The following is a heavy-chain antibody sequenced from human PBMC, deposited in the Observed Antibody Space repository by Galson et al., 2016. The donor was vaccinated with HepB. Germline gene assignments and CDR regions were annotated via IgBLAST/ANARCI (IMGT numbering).Heavy chain of an antibody. V-gene: IGHV4-59*08. CDR3: ARLDPPYAFAM. D-gene: IGHD3-9*01. J-gene: IGHJ3*02. Sequence: SETLSLTCAITGGSLSNFYWNWIRQSPGKGLEWIGYVDDSGTTKYNPSLQTRFTISLDPSKHPFSLNLRSVTAADTSVYYCARLDPPYAFAMWGQGTMVTVSS. CDR1: GGSLSNFY. CDR2: VDDSGTT.